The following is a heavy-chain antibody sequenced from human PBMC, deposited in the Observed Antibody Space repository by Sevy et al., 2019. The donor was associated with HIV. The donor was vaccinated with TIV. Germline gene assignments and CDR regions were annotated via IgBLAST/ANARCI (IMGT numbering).Heavy chain of an antibody. CDR2: ISDRSDTI. D-gene: IGHD2-15*01. V-gene: IGHV3-48*01. J-gene: IGHJ4*02. CDR1: GFIFSNYY. Sequence: GGSLRLSCAASGFIFSNYYMTWVRQAPGKGLEWVSYISDRSDTISYADSVKGRFTISRDNAKNAPYLQMSSLRGEDTAVYYCARVRDRYCSGGSCYYGYFFDYLSQGTLVTVSS. CDR3: ARVRDRYCSGGSCYYGYFFDY.